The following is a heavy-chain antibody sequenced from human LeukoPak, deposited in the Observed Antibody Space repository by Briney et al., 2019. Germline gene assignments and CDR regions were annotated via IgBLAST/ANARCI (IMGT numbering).Heavy chain of an antibody. J-gene: IGHJ5*02. Sequence: ASETLSLTCTVSGGSISSGDYYWSWIRQPPGRGLEWIAYMYYSGSTYYNPSLKSRVTMSADTSKNQLSLKLSSVTAADTAVYYCARPYYYDSRIDPWGQGILVTVSS. CDR1: GGSISSGDYY. V-gene: IGHV4-30-4*01. D-gene: IGHD3-22*01. CDR3: ARPYYYDSRIDP. CDR2: MYYSGST.